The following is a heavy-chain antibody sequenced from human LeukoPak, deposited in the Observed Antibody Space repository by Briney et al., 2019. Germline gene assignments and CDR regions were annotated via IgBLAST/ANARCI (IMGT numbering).Heavy chain of an antibody. CDR3: ARGESERGYNSHAFDI. V-gene: IGHV3-53*01. D-gene: IGHD5-24*01. J-gene: IGHJ3*02. CDR2: IYSGGST. Sequence: GGSLRLSCAASGFTFSSYAMSWVRQAPGKGLEWVSVIYSGGSTYYADSVKGRFTISRDNSKNTLYLQMNSLRAEDTAVYYCARGESERGYNSHAFDIWGQGTMVTVSS. CDR1: GFTFSSYA.